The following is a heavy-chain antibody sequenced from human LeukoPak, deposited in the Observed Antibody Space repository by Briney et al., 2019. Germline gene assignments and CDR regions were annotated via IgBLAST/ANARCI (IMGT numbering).Heavy chain of an antibody. CDR2: IYSGGST. V-gene: IGHV3-53*01. D-gene: IGHD1-26*01. CDR1: GFTVSSNY. Sequence: PGGSLRLSCAASGFTVSSNYMSWVRQAPGKGLEWVSIIYSGGSTYYADSVKGRFTISRDNSKNTLYVQMNSLRAEDTAVYYCVRESGSTGFDYWGQGTLVTVSS. J-gene: IGHJ4*02. CDR3: VRESGSTGFDY.